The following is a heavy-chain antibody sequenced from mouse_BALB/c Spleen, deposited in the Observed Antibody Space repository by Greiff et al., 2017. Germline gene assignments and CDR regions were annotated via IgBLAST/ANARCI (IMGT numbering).Heavy chain of an antibody. CDR2: ISSGGSYT. J-gene: IGHJ2*01. V-gene: IGHV5-9-3*01. D-gene: IGHD3-1*01. CDR3: ARHVRSGYSYYFDY. Sequence: EVKLVESGGGLVKPGGSLKLSCAASGFTFSSYAMSWVRQTPEKRLEWVATISSGGSYTYYPASVKGRFTISRDNAKNTVYLQMSSLRSEDTAMYYCARHVRSGYSYYFDYWGQGTTLTVSS. CDR1: GFTFSSYA.